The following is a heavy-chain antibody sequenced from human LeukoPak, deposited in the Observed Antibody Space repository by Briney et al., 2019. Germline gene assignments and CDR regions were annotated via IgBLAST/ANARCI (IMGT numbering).Heavy chain of an antibody. V-gene: IGHV3-30*02. Sequence: GGSLRLSCTASEFTFSSYGMHWVRQAPGKGLEWVAFIRYDGSNKYYADSVKGRFTISRDNSKNTLYLQMNSLRAEDTAVYYCARSDYGDVDAFDIWGQGTMVTVSS. CDR2: IRYDGSNK. D-gene: IGHD4-17*01. CDR3: ARSDYGDVDAFDI. CDR1: EFTFSSYG. J-gene: IGHJ3*02.